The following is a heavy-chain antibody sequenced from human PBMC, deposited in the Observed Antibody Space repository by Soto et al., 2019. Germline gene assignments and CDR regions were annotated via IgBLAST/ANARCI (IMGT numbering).Heavy chain of an antibody. J-gene: IGHJ4*02. Sequence: PGESLNISCKGSGYSFTTYWIGWVRQMPGKGLEWMGIINPRDSDTRYSPSFQGQVTISADKSINTAYLQWSSLKASDSAMYYCARPGSSSSDYWGQGTLVTVSS. V-gene: IGHV5-51*01. CDR3: ARPGSSSSDY. D-gene: IGHD6-6*01. CDR1: GYSFTTYW. CDR2: INPRDSDT.